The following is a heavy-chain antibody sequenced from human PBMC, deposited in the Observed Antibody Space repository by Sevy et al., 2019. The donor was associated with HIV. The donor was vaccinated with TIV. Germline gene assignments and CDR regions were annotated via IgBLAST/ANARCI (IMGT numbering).Heavy chain of an antibody. J-gene: IGHJ4*02. V-gene: IGHV4-34*01. CDR1: GTSFSGYF. CDR3: AGSYFYDATSSPDRILIDY. D-gene: IGHD3-22*01. CDR2: INGGGNT. Sequence: SETLSLTCAVYGTSFSGYFWNWIRQSPGKGLEWIGEINGGGNTTYSLSLQSRVTISMDTSKSQFSLNLHSVTAADTAIYFCAGSYFYDATSSPDRILIDYWGQGIQVTVSS.